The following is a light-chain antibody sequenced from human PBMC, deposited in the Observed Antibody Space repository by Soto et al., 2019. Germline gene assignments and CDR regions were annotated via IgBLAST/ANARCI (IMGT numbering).Light chain of an antibody. J-gene: IGKJ4*01. V-gene: IGKV3-15*01. CDR1: QSVSSN. CDR2: GAS. CDR3: QHYYNIPHT. Sequence: EIVMTQSPATLSVSPGGRATLSCRASQSVSSNLAWYQQKPGQAPRLLIYGASTRATGFPARFSGSGSGTEFTLTISSLQSEDVALYYCQHYYNIPHTFGGGTKVEIK.